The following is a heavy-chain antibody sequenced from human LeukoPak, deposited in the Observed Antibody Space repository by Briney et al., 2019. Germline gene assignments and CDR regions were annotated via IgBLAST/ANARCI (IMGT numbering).Heavy chain of an antibody. Sequence: GGSLRLSYAASGFTFSSYSMNWVRQAPGKGLEWVSYISSSSSYIYYADSVKGRFTISRDNAKNSLYLQMNSLRAEDTAVYYCARDRVPISAYCGGDCYSTGRLYYFDYWGQGTLVTVSS. V-gene: IGHV3-21*05. CDR2: ISSSSSYI. J-gene: IGHJ4*02. CDR3: ARDRVPISAYCGGDCYSTGRLYYFDY. D-gene: IGHD2-21*02. CDR1: GFTFSSYS.